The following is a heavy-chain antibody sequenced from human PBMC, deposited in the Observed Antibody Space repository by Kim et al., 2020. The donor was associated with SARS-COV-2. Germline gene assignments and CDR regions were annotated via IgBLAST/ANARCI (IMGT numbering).Heavy chain of an antibody. J-gene: IGHJ6*02. Sequence: GGSLRLSCAASGFTFSSYSMNWVRQAPGKGLEWVSPISSSSSYIYYADSVKGRFTISRDNAKNSLYLQMNSLRAEDTAVYYCARVLGSDIWGGYYYYGMDVEGQGTTVTVSS. CDR2: ISSSSSYI. CDR1: GFTFSSYS. V-gene: IGHV3-21*01. D-gene: IGHD3-10*01. CDR3: ARVLGSDIWGGYYYYGMDV.